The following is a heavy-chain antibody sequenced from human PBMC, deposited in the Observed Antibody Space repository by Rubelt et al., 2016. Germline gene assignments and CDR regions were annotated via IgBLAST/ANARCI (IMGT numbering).Heavy chain of an antibody. J-gene: IGHJ6*02. Sequence: QVQLVQSGAEVKKPGASVKVSCKASGSTFTRNGFSWVRQAPGQGLEWMGWISGYNGNTHYAQKFQGRVTMATDTSTTTAYMELRSLRSDDTAVYYCARDTLSVVVGAHVRGYGMDVWGQGTTVTVSS. CDR2: ISGYNGNT. D-gene: IGHD2-15*01. V-gene: IGHV1-18*01. CDR1: GSTFTRNG. CDR3: ARDTLSVVVGAHVRGYGMDV.